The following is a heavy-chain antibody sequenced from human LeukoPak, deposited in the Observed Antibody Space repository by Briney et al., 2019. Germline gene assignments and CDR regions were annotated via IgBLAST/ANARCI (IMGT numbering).Heavy chain of an antibody. V-gene: IGHV3-74*01. CDR2: INTDGSST. CDR3: ARGGVYSTSAVDY. J-gene: IGHJ4*02. D-gene: IGHD6-13*01. CDR1: GFTFSSYA. Sequence: PGGSLRLSCAASGFTFSSYAMSWVRHAPGKGLLRVSRINTDGSSTTYADSAKGRFTISRDNAKNTLYLQMNSLRAEDTAVYYCARGGVYSTSAVDYWGQGTLVTVSS.